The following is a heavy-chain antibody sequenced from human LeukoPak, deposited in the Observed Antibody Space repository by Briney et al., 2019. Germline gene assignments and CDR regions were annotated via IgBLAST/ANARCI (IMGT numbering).Heavy chain of an antibody. CDR1: DGSISSDY. CDR3: AREVRIAASFDY. CDR2: IYTSGST. D-gene: IGHD6-6*01. J-gene: IGHJ4*02. V-gene: IGHV4-4*07. Sequence: SETLSLTCTVSDGSISSDYWTWIRQPAGKGLEWIGRIYTSGSTNYNPSLKSRVTMSVDTSKNQFSLKLSSVTAADTAVYYCAREVRIAASFDYWGQGTLVTVSS.